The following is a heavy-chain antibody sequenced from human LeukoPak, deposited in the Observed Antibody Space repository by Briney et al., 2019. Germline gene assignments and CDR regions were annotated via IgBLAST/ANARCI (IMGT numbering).Heavy chain of an antibody. CDR1: GGSISSYY. D-gene: IGHD3-10*01. V-gene: IGHV4-59*08. CDR2: IYYSGST. CDR3: ARHPRRSILWFGELLHDY. J-gene: IGHJ4*02. Sequence: SSETLSLTCTVSGGSISSYYWNWIRQPPGKGLEWIGYIYYSGSTNYNPSLKSRVTISADTSKNQFSLKLSSVTAADTAVYYCARHPRRSILWFGELLHDYWGQGTLVTVSS.